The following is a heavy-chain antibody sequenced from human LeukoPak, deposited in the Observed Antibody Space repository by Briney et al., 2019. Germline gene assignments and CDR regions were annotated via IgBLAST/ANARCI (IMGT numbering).Heavy chain of an antibody. V-gene: IGHV3-30-3*01. CDR1: GFTFSSYA. CDR2: ISYDGSNK. D-gene: IGHD3-10*01. CDR3: ARDGARYDAFDI. Sequence: GTSLRLSCAASGFTFSSYAMHWVRQAPGKGLEWVAVISYDGSNKYYADSVKGRFTISRDNSKNTLYLQMNSLRAEDTAVYYCARDGARYDAFDIWGQGTMVTVSS. J-gene: IGHJ3*02.